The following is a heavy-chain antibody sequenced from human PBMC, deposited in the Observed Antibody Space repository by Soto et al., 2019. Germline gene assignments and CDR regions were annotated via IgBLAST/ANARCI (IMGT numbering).Heavy chain of an antibody. J-gene: IGHJ3*02. CDR2: IIPIFGTA. V-gene: IGHV1-69*06. Sequence: SVKVSCKASGGTFSSYAISWVRQAPGQGLEWMGGIIPIFGTANYAQKFQGRVTITADKSTNTAYMELSSLRSEDTAVYYCARGYTVRANSSRAAFDIWGQGTMVTVSS. CDR1: GGTFSSYA. CDR3: ARGYTVRANSSRAAFDI. D-gene: IGHD2-2*02.